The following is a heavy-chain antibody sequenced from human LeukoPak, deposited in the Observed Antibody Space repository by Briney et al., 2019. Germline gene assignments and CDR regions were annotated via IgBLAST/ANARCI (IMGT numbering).Heavy chain of an antibody. V-gene: IGHV3-7*01. CDR1: GFTFSSYW. Sequence: GGCLRLSCAASGFTFSSYWMTWVCQAPGKGLWRVANIKQDGSEKYYVASVNGRLTISRDNAKNSLYLQMNSLRAEDTAVYYCARASTQPGYYESDYYYMDVWGKGTTVTVSS. CDR2: IKQDGSEK. CDR3: ARASTQPGYYESDYYYMDV. J-gene: IGHJ6*03. D-gene: IGHD3-22*01.